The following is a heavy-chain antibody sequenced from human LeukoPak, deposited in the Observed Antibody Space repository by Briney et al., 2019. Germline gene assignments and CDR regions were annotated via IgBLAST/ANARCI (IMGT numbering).Heavy chain of an antibody. J-gene: IGHJ5*02. V-gene: IGHV3-9*01. CDR2: ISWNSGSI. Sequence: PGGSLRLSCAASGFTFDDYAMHWVRQAPGKGLEWVSGISWNSGSIGYADSVKGRFTISRDNAKNSLYLQMNSLRAEDTAVYYCARGSNGQLVAKKFDPWGQGTLVTVSS. CDR3: ARGSNGQLVAKKFDP. D-gene: IGHD6-13*01. CDR1: GFTFDDYA.